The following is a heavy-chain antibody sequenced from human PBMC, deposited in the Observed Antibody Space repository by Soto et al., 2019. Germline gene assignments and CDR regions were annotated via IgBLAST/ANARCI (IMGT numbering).Heavy chain of an antibody. D-gene: IGHD2-15*01. CDR1: GGSISSSNW. CDR3: ARASGYCSGGTCFPFDY. CDR2: IYHSGST. Sequence: KPSETLSLTCAVSGGSISSSNWWSWVRQPPGKGLEWIGEIYHSGSTNYNPSLKSRVTISIDRSKNQFSLNLSSVTATDTAVYYCARASGYCSGGTCFPFDYWGRGTLVTVSS. J-gene: IGHJ4*02. V-gene: IGHV4-4*02.